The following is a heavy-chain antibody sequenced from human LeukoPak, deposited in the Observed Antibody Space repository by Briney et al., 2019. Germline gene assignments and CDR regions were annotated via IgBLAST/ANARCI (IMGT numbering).Heavy chain of an antibody. J-gene: IGHJ4*02. Sequence: GGSLRLSCAASGFTFSSYEMNWVRQAPGKGLEWVSYIRSSGSTIYYADSVKGRFTISRDNAENSLYLQMSSLRAEDTAVYYCARESWATDYWGQGTLVTVSS. CDR3: ARESWATDY. V-gene: IGHV3-48*03. D-gene: IGHD3-10*01. CDR2: IRSSGSTI. CDR1: GFTFSSYE.